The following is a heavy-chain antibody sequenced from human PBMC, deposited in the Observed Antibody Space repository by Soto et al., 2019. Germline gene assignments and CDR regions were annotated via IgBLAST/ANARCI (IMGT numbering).Heavy chain of an antibody. CDR2: IYYSGST. D-gene: IGHD3-22*01. V-gene: IGHV4-59*12. Sequence: SETLSLTCTVSGGSISSYYWSWIRQPPGKGLEWIGYIYYSGSTNYNPSLKSRVTISVDTSKNQFSLKLSSVTAADTAVYYCARGLPHYYYDSSGSSDYWGQGTLVTVSS. CDR3: ARGLPHYYYDSSGSSDY. J-gene: IGHJ4*02. CDR1: GGSISSYY.